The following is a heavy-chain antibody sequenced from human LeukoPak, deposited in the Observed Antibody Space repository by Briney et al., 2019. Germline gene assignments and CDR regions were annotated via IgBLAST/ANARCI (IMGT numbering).Heavy chain of an antibody. D-gene: IGHD3-22*01. J-gene: IGHJ4*02. V-gene: IGHV3-23*01. Sequence: GGSLRLSCAGSGFPFSIYGMNWVRQAPGKGLEWVSAISGSGGSTYYADSVKGRFTISRDNSKNTLYLQMNSLRVEDTAVYYCLSSGYEKFDYWGQGNLVTVSS. CDR2: ISGSGGST. CDR1: GFPFSIYG. CDR3: LSSGYEKFDY.